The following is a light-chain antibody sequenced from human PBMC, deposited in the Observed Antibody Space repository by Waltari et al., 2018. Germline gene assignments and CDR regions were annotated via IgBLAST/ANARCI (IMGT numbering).Light chain of an antibody. Sequence: QSALTQPASVSGSPGQSITISCTGTSSDVGTYNYVSWYQQYPGKAPTLVIYEVTNRPSGFSDRFSGSESGSTASLTISGLQPDDEAHYYCSSYTSATTLVVFGPGTWVTV. J-gene: IGLJ1*01. CDR3: SSYTSATTLVV. V-gene: IGLV2-14*01. CDR2: EVT. CDR1: SSDVGTYNY.